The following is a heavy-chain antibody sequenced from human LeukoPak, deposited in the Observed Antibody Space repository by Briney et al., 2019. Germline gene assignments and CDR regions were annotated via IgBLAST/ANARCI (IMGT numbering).Heavy chain of an antibody. CDR2: IYPDDSNT. V-gene: IGHV5-51*01. D-gene: IGHD1-26*01. Sequence: GESLKISCKGSGYSFTTHWIGWVRQMPGKGLEWMGIIYPDDSNTRYSPSFQGQVTLSADKSINTAYLQWSSLRASDTAMYYCARQESGSSINFDYWGQGTLVTVSS. CDR3: ARQESGSSINFDY. J-gene: IGHJ4*02. CDR1: GYSFTTHW.